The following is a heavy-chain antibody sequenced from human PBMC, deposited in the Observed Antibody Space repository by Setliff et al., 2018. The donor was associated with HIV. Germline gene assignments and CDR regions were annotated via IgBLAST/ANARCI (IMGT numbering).Heavy chain of an antibody. D-gene: IGHD6-19*01. CDR2: VDPDDGET. CDR1: GYTLTDFY. J-gene: IGHJ3*02. V-gene: IGHV1-69-2*01. CDR3: ARDQEAVAPSAAFDI. Sequence: ASVKVSCKASGYTLTDFYIHWVQQVPGKGLEWMGRVDPDDGETIYAEKFQDRVTISADTSTDTAYLELSSLRSDDTAVYYCARDQEAVAPSAAFDIWGQGTMVTVSS.